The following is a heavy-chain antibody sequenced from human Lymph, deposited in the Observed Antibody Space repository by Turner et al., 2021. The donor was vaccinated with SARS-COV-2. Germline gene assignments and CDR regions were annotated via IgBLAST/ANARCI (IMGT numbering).Heavy chain of an antibody. J-gene: IGHJ6*02. Sequence: QVQLVQSGAGVKKPGASVKASCKAPGYTFTSYDINWVRQATGQGLEWMGWMNPNSGNTGYAQKFQGRVTMTRNTSISTAYMELSSLRSEDTAVYYCARGRYSGGGMDVWGQGTTVTVSS. V-gene: IGHV1-8*02. CDR3: ARGRYSGGGMDV. CDR1: GYTFTSYD. CDR2: MNPNSGNT. D-gene: IGHD1-26*01.